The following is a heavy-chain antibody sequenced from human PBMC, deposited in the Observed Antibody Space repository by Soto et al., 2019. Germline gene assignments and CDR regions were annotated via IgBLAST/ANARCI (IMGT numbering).Heavy chain of an antibody. V-gene: IGHV1-69*08. CDR2: IIPILGIA. J-gene: IGHJ6*03. CDR1: GGTFSSYT. CDR3: ARDGIAAAGTDYYYYMDV. Sequence: QVQLVQSGAEVKKPGSSVKVSCKASGGTFSSYTISWVRQAPGQGLEWMGRIIPILGIANYAQKVQGRVTITADKSTSTAYMELSSLRSEDTAVYYCARDGIAAAGTDYYYYMDVWGKGTTVTVSS. D-gene: IGHD6-13*01.